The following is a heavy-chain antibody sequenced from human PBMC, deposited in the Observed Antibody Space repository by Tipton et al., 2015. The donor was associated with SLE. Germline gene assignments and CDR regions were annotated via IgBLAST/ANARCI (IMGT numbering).Heavy chain of an antibody. D-gene: IGHD4-23*01. CDR3: ARHGNRDY. CDR1: GGSISSSSYY. V-gene: IGHV4-39*01. J-gene: IGHJ4*02. Sequence: TLSLTCTVSGGSISSSSYYWGWIRQPPGKGLEWIGSIYYSGSTYYNPSLKSRVTISVDTSKNQFSLKLSSVTAADTAVYYCARHGNRDYWGQGTLVTVSS. CDR2: IYYSGST.